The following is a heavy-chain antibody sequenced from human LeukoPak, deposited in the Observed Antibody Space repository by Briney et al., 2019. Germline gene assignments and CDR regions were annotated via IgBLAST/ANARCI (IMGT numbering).Heavy chain of an antibody. CDR3: ARDSPGNWFDP. Sequence: GASVKVSCRASGYTFTSYAMHWVRQAPGQRLEWMGWINAGNGNTKYSQKFQGRVTITRDTSASTAYMELSSLRSEDTAVYYCARDSPGNWFDPWGQGTLVTVSS. D-gene: IGHD3-10*01. CDR1: GYTFTSYA. V-gene: IGHV1-3*01. CDR2: INAGNGNT. J-gene: IGHJ5*02.